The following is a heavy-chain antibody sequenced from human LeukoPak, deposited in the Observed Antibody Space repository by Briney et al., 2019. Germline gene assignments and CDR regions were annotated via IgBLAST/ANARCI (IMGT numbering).Heavy chain of an antibody. J-gene: IGHJ4*02. Sequence: ASVKVSCKASGYTFTSYGISWVRQAPGQGLEWMGWINPNSGGTNYAQKFQGRVTMTRDTSISTAYMELSRLRSDDTAVYYCARVQGIAAAEYYFDYWGQGTLVTVSS. CDR2: INPNSGGT. CDR3: ARVQGIAAAEYYFDY. D-gene: IGHD6-13*01. V-gene: IGHV1-2*02. CDR1: GYTFTSYG.